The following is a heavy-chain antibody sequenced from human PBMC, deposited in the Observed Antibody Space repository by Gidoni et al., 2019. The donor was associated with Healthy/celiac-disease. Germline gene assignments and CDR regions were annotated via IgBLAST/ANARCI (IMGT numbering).Heavy chain of an antibody. CDR1: GFTFSSYA. V-gene: IGHV3-23*01. J-gene: IGHJ4*02. D-gene: IGHD2-2*01. CDR3: AKMRVVVPY. Sequence: EVELLESGRGLVQPGGSLRLPCSASGFTFSSYAMSWVRQAPGKGLEWVSAISGSGGSTYYADSVKGRFTISRDNSKNTLYLQMNSLRAEDTAVYYCAKMRVVVPYWGQGTLVTVSS. CDR2: ISGSGGST.